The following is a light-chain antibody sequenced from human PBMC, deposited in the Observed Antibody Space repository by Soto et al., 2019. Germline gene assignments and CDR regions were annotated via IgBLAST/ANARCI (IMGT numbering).Light chain of an antibody. V-gene: IGKV3-15*01. CDR1: QSVSSN. CDR2: GAS. Sequence: EIVMTQSPATLSVSPGERATLSCRASQSVSSNLAWYQQKPGQAPRLLIYGASTRATGIPARFSGSGSGTDFTLTINNLQPEDFATYYCQRTYNAPFTFGPGTKVSIK. CDR3: QRTYNAPFT. J-gene: IGKJ3*01.